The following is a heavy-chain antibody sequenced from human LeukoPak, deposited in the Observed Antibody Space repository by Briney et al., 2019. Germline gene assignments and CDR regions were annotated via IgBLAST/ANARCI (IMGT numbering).Heavy chain of an antibody. J-gene: IGHJ3*02. CDR1: GFTFSSYA. CDR3: AKSCGLSSGYYQGHDAFDI. V-gene: IGHV3-23*01. D-gene: IGHD3-22*01. Sequence: GGSLRLSCAASGFTFSSYAMSWVRQAPGKGLEWVSAISGSGGSTYYADSVKGRFTISRDNSKNTLYLQMNSLRAEDTAVYYCAKSCGLSSGYYQGHDAFDIWGQGTMVTVSS. CDR2: ISGSGGST.